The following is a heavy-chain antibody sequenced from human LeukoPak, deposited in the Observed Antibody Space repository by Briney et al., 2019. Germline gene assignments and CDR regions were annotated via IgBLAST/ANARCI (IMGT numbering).Heavy chain of an antibody. CDR2: IRYDGSNK. CDR1: GFTFSSYG. V-gene: IGHV3-30*02. D-gene: IGHD3-10*01. CDR3: AKVWFGENHFDP. J-gene: IGHJ5*02. Sequence: GGSLRLSSAASGFTFSSYGMHWVRQAPGKGLEWVAFIRYDGSNKYYADSVKGRFTISRDNSKNTLYLQMNSLRAEDTAVYYCAKVWFGENHFDPWGQGTLVTVSS.